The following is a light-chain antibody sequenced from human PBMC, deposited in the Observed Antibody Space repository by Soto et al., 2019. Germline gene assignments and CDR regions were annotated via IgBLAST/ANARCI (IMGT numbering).Light chain of an antibody. CDR2: DAS. CDR1: QSVSSSY. J-gene: IGKJ1*01. CDR3: QQYGSSPRT. V-gene: IGKV3-20*01. Sequence: EIVLTQSPGTLSLSPGERATLSCRASQSVSSSYLAWYQQKPGQAPRLLIYDASSRATGIPDRFSGSGSGTDFTLTISRLEPEDFAVYYCQQYGSSPRTFGQGTEGEIK.